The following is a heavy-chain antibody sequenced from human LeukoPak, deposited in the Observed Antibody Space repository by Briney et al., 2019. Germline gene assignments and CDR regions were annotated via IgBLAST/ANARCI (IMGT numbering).Heavy chain of an antibody. Sequence: SEILSLTCTVSDGSISSDYWSWIRQPPGKGLEWIGYIYYSGSTKYNPSLKSRLTISVDTSKNQLSLRLTSVTAADTAVYYCTRNSVGELSWFDPWGQGTLVTVSS. CDR2: IYYSGST. D-gene: IGHD3-10*01. CDR3: TRNSVGELSWFDP. V-gene: IGHV4-59*01. CDR1: DGSISSDY. J-gene: IGHJ5*02.